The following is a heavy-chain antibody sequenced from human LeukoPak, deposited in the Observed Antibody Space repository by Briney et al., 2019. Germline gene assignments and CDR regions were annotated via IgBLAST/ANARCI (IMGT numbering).Heavy chain of an antibody. CDR1: GFAFRDYC. Sequence: GGSLRLSCVASGFAFRDYCMHWVRQVPGEGLLWVSRSCPRGNNQVYADSVKGRFSIPRDDAKNSLYLQMNSLRGEDTAIYYCVRGSIPERGLDYWGQGARVTVSS. J-gene: IGHJ4*02. D-gene: IGHD6-6*01. V-gene: IGHV3-74*01. CDR3: VRGSIPERGLDY. CDR2: SCPRGNNQ.